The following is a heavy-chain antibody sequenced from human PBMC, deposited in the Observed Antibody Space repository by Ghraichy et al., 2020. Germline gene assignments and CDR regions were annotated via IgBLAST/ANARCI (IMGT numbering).Heavy chain of an antibody. CDR2: IKSDGSST. CDR3: AREYCSGGRCFFGTGGSHFDD. V-gene: IGHV3-74*01. Sequence: GGSLRLSCAASGFTLSNYWMHWVPQAPGKGLVWVSRIKSDGSSTIYADSVKGRFTISRDNAKNTLYLQMNSLRAEDTAVYYCAREYCSGGRCFFGTGGSHFDDWGQGTLVTVSS. J-gene: IGHJ4*02. D-gene: IGHD2-15*01. CDR1: GFTLSNYW.